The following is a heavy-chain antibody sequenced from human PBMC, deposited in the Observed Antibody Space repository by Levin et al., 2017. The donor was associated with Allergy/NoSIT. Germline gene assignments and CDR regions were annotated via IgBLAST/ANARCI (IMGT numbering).Heavy chain of an antibody. CDR2: ISSSSDTI. Sequence: GESLKISCAASGFTFSSYSMNWVRQAPGKGLEWVSYISSSSDTIYYADSVKGRFTISRDNAKNSLYLQMNSLRDEDTAVFYCARSPHSNGWRVFFDYWGQGTLVTVSS. D-gene: IGHD6-19*01. CDR3: ARSPHSNGWRVFFDY. V-gene: IGHV3-48*02. J-gene: IGHJ4*02. CDR1: GFTFSSYS.